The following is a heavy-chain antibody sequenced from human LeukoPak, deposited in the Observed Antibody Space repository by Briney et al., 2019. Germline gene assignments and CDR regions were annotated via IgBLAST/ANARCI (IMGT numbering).Heavy chain of an antibody. CDR3: ATGGSMAHEGIHY. V-gene: IGHV3-23*01. CDR2: ISESGGSK. J-gene: IGHJ4*02. Sequence: PGGSLRLSCVASGFTFSTNAMSWVRQAPGKGLEWVSTISESGGSKYYADSMKGRFTISRDNSKDTLYLQMNYLRADDTAVYYCATGGSMAHEGIHYRGQGTLVTVSS. CDR1: GFTFSTNA. D-gene: IGHD2/OR15-2a*01.